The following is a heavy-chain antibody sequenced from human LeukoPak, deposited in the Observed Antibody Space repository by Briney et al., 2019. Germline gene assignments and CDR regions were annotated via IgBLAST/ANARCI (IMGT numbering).Heavy chain of an antibody. CDR3: ASVRRGFGESSKYYAYYYMGV. D-gene: IGHD3-10*01. Sequence: ASETLSLTCTVSGGSISSSSYYWGWIRQPPGKGLEWIGNIYYSGSTYYNPSLKSRVTISLDTSKNQFSLKLSSVTAADTAVYYCASVRRGFGESSKYYAYYYMGVWGKGTTVTISS. V-gene: IGHV4-39*01. CDR1: GGSISSSSYY. J-gene: IGHJ6*03. CDR2: IYYSGST.